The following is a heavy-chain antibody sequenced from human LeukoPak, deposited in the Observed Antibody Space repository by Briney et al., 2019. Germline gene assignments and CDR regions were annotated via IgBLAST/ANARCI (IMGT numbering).Heavy chain of an antibody. CDR1: GFTFSSYS. CDR3: AREATMVRGVTPNWFDP. Sequence: NPGGSLRLSCAASGFTFSSYSMNWVRQAPGKGREWVSSISSSSSYIYYADSVKGRFTISRDNAKNSLYLQMNSLRAEDTAVYYCAREATMVRGVTPNWFDPWGQGTLVTVSS. V-gene: IGHV3-21*01. J-gene: IGHJ5*02. D-gene: IGHD3-10*01. CDR2: ISSSSSYI.